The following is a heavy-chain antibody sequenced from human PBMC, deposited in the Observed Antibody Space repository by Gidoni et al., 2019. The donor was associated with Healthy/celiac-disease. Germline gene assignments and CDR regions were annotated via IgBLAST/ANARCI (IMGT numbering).Heavy chain of an antibody. D-gene: IGHD6-19*01. J-gene: IGHJ4*02. CDR3: VKGGWLVTQGYGHIFDY. CDR1: GFTFSRYA. CDR2: ISSNGGST. V-gene: IGHV3-64D*09. Sequence: EVQLVESGGGLVELGGPLGRSCSASGFTFSRYAMHWDRQAPGKGLEYVSSISSNGGSTYYADSVNGRFTISRDNSKNTLYLQMSSLRAEDTAVYYCVKGGWLVTQGYGHIFDYWGQGTLVTVSS.